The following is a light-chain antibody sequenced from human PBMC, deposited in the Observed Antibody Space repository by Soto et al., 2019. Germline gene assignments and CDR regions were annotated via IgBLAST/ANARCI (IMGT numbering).Light chain of an antibody. V-gene: IGLV1-44*01. J-gene: IGLJ2*01. Sequence: QSVLTQPPSASGTPGQTVTISCSGSSSNIGVNPVKRYQQLPGTAPKVLIYSSSQRPSGVPDRFAASKSGTSASLAISDLQSEDEADYYCEVWDANLSGPLFGGGTKVTVL. CDR3: EVWDANLSGPL. CDR2: SSS. CDR1: SSNIGVNP.